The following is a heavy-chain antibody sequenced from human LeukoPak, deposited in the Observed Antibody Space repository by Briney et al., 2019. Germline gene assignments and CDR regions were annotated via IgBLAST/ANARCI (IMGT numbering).Heavy chain of an antibody. CDR2: ISSSGSTI. J-gene: IGHJ4*02. CDR1: GFTFSSYE. V-gene: IGHV3-48*03. D-gene: IGHD6-13*01. CDR3: ARTSVHISSSWYMFDY. Sequence: PGGSLRLSCAASGFTFSSYEMNWVRQAPGKGLEGVSYISSSGSTIHYADSVKGRFTISRDNAKNSLYLQMSSLRADDTAVYYCARTSVHISSSWYMFDYWGQGTLVSVSS.